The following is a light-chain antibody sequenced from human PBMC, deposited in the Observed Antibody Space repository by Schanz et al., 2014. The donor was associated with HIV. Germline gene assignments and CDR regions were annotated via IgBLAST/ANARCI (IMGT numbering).Light chain of an antibody. V-gene: IGKV3-11*01. Sequence: EIVLTQSPATLSLSPGERATLSCRASQSVSRFLAWYQQKPGQAPRLLIYDTSNRAAGIPARFSGSGSGTDFTLTISRLEPEDFAVYYCQQYGSTPLTFGGGTKVEIK. CDR2: DTS. CDR1: QSVSRF. J-gene: IGKJ4*01. CDR3: QQYGSTPLT.